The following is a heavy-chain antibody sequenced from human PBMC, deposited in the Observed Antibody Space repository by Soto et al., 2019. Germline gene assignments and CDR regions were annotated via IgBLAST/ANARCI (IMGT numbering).Heavy chain of an antibody. V-gene: IGHV3-48*03. Sequence: EVQLVESGGGLVQPGGSLRLSCAASGFTFSSYEMNWVRQAPGKGLEWVSYISSSGSTIYYADSVKGRFTISRDNAKNSLYRQMNSLRAEDTAVYYCASPAGGSIAARRGGYYYYGMDVWGQGTTVTVSS. J-gene: IGHJ6*02. D-gene: IGHD6-6*01. CDR2: ISSSGSTI. CDR1: GFTFSSYE. CDR3: ASPAGGSIAARRGGYYYYGMDV.